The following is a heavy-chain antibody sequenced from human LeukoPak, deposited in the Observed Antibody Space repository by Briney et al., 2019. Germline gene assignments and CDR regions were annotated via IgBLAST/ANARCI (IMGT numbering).Heavy chain of an antibody. J-gene: IGHJ4*02. V-gene: IGHV3-30-3*01. CDR1: GFTFSSYA. D-gene: IGHD1-1*01. Sequence: GGSLRLSCAASGFTFSSYAMHWVRQAPGKGLEWVAVISYDGSNKYYADYVKGRFTISRDNSNNTLYVQMNSLRAEDTAVYYCAKVRSGSANWALRIFDNWGQGTLVTVSS. CDR3: AKVRSGSANWALRIFDN. CDR2: ISYDGSNK.